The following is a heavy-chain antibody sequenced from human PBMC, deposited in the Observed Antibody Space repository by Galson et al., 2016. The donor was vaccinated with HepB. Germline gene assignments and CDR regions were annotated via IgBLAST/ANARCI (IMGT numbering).Heavy chain of an antibody. CDR3: ARGGPLCGGECPQGY. CDR1: GFSFSTYD. D-gene: IGHD2-21*01. Sequence: SLRLSCAASGFSFSTYDFHWVRQAPGKGLEWVATISYDGSDKFDADSVKGRFTISRDNSRNTLYLQMNSLRTDDTAVYYCARGGPLCGGECPQGYWGQGTLVIVSS. V-gene: IGHV3-30*04. J-gene: IGHJ4*02. CDR2: ISYDGSDK.